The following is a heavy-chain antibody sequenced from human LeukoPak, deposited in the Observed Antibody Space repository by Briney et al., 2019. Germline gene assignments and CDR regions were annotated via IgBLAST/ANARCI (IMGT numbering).Heavy chain of an antibody. D-gene: IGHD3-9*01. V-gene: IGHV4-39*01. Sequence: PSETLSLTCSVSGGSIDSSSYFWGWIRQPPGKGLEWIGSVYHSGITYYNPSLKSRITISVDTSKNQFSLKLSSVTAADTAVYYCARLSGPPYYDILTGPWFDYWGQGTLVTVSS. CDR1: GGSIDSSSYF. J-gene: IGHJ4*02. CDR2: VYHSGIT. CDR3: ARLSGPPYYDILTGPWFDY.